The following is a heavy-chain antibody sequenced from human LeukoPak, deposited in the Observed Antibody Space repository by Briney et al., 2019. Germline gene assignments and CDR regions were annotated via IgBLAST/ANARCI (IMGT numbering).Heavy chain of an antibody. CDR3: AREEHDYGGNRGAFDI. CDR2: IYSGGST. CDR1: GFTFSSYA. D-gene: IGHD4-23*01. J-gene: IGHJ3*02. Sequence: PGRSLRLSCAASGFTFSSYAMHWVRQAPGKGLEWVAVIYSGGSTYYADSVKGRFTISRDNSKNTLYLQMNSLRAEDTAVYYCAREEHDYGGNRGAFDIWGQGTMVTVSS. V-gene: IGHV3-66*01.